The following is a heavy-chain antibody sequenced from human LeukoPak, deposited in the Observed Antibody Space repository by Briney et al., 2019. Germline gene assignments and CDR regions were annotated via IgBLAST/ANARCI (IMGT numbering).Heavy chain of an antibody. CDR2: IWYDGSNK. CDR1: GFTFSSYG. D-gene: IGHD2-21*01. J-gene: IGHJ5*02. V-gene: IGHV3-33*01. CDR3: ARADRLHGGPYLIGP. Sequence: GRSLRLSCAASGFTFSSYGMHWVRQAPGKGLEWVAVIWYDGSNKYYADSVKGRFTISRDNSKNTLYLQMNSLRAEDTAVYYCARADRLHGGPYLIGPWGQGTLVTVSS.